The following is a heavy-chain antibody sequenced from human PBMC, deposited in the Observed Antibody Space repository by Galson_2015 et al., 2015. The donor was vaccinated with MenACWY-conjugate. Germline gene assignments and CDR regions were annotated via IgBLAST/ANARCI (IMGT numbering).Heavy chain of an antibody. D-gene: IGHD1-26*01. J-gene: IGHJ4*02. CDR2: IYYSGST. CDR3: AGRPVEWELRRRPDY. V-gene: IGHV4-39*01. CDR1: GGSISSSSYY. Sequence: SETLSLTCTVSGGSISSSSYYRGWIRQPPGKGLEWIGSIYYSGSTYYNPSLKSRVTISVDTSKNQFSLKLSSVTAADTAVYYCAGRPVEWELRRRPDYWGQGTLVTVSS.